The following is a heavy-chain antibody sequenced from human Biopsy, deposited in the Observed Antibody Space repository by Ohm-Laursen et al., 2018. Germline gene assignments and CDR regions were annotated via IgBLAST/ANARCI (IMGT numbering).Heavy chain of an antibody. Sequence: SETLSLTCAVSGGSISSFYWTWVRRPPGKGPEWIGDISDSGSTNYKPSIKSRVIISVDTSKNQFSLNLNSVTAADTAVYYCARRGSGGRSFDHWGQGTLVTVSS. V-gene: IGHV4-59*08. J-gene: IGHJ4*02. D-gene: IGHD2-15*01. CDR3: ARRGSGGRSFDH. CDR1: GGSISSFY. CDR2: ISDSGST.